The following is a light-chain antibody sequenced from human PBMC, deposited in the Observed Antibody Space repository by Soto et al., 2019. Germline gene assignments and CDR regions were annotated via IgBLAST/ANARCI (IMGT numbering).Light chain of an antibody. Sequence: QSVLTQPPSASGTPGQRVTVPCSGSSSNIGRNTVNWYQQLPGAAPRLLIYSNDHRPSGVPDRFSGSKSGTSASLAISGLQSEDEADYYCAAWDASLNGVVFGGGTKLTVL. CDR1: SSNIGRNT. CDR2: SND. J-gene: IGLJ2*01. CDR3: AAWDASLNGVV. V-gene: IGLV1-44*01.